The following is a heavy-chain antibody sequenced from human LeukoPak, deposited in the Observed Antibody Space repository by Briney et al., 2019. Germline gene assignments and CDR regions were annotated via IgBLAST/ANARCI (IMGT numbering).Heavy chain of an antibody. V-gene: IGHV3-48*04. CDR2: ISSSSSTI. CDR3: ARIGWFGELFPDY. D-gene: IGHD3-10*01. J-gene: IGHJ4*02. Sequence: GALRLSCAASGFTFSSYSMNWVRQAPGKGLEWVSYISSSSSTIYYADSVKGRFTISRDNAKNSLYLQMNSLRAEDTAVYYCARIGWFGELFPDYWGQGTLVTVSS. CDR1: GFTFSSYS.